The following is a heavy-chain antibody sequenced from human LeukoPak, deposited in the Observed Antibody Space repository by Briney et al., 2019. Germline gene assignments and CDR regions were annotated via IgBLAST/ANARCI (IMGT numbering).Heavy chain of an antibody. Sequence: GGSLRLSCAASGFTFSSYGMHWVRQAPGKGLEWVAVISYDGSNKYYADSVKGRFTISRDNSKNTLCLQINSLRAEDTAVYYCAKDRAVRGVIEVDYWGQGTLVTVSS. D-gene: IGHD3-10*01. CDR2: ISYDGSNK. CDR3: AKDRAVRGVIEVDY. J-gene: IGHJ4*02. V-gene: IGHV3-30*18. CDR1: GFTFSSYG.